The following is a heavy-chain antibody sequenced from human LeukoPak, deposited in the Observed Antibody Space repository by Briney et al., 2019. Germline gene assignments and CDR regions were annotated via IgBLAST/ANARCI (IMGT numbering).Heavy chain of an antibody. D-gene: IGHD3-22*01. J-gene: IGHJ5*02. CDR3: ATDFYDST. Sequence: PGGSLRLSCAASGLTFSSHWMHWVRQAPGKGLEWVGRIRSNSDGGTIDYAAPVKGRFTLSRDDSKTTLYLQMNSLQTEDTAVYYCATDFYDSTWGQGTLVTVSS. CDR2: IRSNSDGGTI. V-gene: IGHV3-15*07. CDR1: GLTFSSHW.